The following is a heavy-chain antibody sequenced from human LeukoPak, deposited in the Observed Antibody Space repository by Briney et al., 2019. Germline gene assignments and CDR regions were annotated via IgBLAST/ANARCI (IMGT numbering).Heavy chain of an antibody. CDR1: GGSISSYY. CDR3: ARESRIMGAPGAFDY. J-gene: IGHJ4*02. D-gene: IGHD1-26*01. Sequence: SETLSLTCTVSGGSISSYYWSWIRQPAGKGLEWIGRFYSGSTNYNPSLKSRVTMSVDTSKNQFSLKLSSVTAADTAVYYCARESRIMGAPGAFDYWGQGTLVTVSS. V-gene: IGHV4-4*07. CDR2: FYSGST.